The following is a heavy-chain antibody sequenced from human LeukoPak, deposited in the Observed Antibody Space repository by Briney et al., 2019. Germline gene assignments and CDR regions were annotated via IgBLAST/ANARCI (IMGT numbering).Heavy chain of an antibody. J-gene: IGHJ5*02. D-gene: IGHD2/OR15-2a*01. CDR2: FDPEDGEA. CDR3: APDFLGFDP. CDR1: GYTFTSYG. V-gene: IGHV1-24*01. Sequence: ASVKVSCKASGYTFTSYGISWVRQAPGEGLEWMGGFDPEDGEAIYAQKFQGRVTMTEDTSTDTVYMELSSLRSEDTAVYYCAPDFLGFDPWGQGTLVTVSS.